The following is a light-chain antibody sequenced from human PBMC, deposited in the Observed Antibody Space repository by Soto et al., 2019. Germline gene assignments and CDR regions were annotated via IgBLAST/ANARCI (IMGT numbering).Light chain of an antibody. J-gene: IGLJ1*01. CDR3: SSYAASNNFRL. Sequence: QSVLTQPPSASGSPGQSVTISCTGTSSDVGGYNYVSWYQQHPGKAPKLIISEVSKRPSGVPDRFSGSKSGNTASLTVSGLQAEDEADYYCSSYAASNNFRLFGTGTKLTVL. V-gene: IGLV2-8*01. CDR1: SSDVGGYNY. CDR2: EVS.